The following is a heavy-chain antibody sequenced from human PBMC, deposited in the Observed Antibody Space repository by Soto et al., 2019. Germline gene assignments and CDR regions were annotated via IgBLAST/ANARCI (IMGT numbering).Heavy chain of an antibody. D-gene: IGHD2-2*01. CDR3: VKDPGYCSSTSCSFFDY. J-gene: IGHJ4*02. V-gene: IGHV3-23*01. Sequence: GSLRLSCAASGFTFSNYAMSWVRQAPGKGLEWVSAISGSGVNTHYADSVKGRFTISRDNSKNTLYLQMNSLRADDTAVYYCVKDPGYCSSTSCSFFDYWGQGTLVTVSS. CDR1: GFTFSNYA. CDR2: ISGSGVNT.